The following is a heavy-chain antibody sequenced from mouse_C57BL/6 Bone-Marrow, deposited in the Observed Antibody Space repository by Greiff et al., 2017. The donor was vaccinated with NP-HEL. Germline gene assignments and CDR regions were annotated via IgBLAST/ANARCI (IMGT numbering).Heavy chain of an antibody. J-gene: IGHJ3*01. CDR1: GFTFSSYA. D-gene: IGHD1-2*01. CDR3: TRDTAGGFAY. CDR2: ISSGGDYI. Sequence: EVKLVESGEGLVKPGGSLKLSCAASGFTFSSYAMSWVRQTPEKRLEWVAYISSGGDYIYYADTVKGRFTISRDNARNTLYLQMSRLKSEDTAMYYCTRDTAGGFAYWGQGTLVTVSA. V-gene: IGHV5-9-1*02.